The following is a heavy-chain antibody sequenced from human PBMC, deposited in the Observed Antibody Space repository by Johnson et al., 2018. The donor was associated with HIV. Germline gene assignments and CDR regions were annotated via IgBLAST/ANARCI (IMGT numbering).Heavy chain of an antibody. D-gene: IGHD3-3*01. Sequence: VQLVESGGGLVQPGGSLRLSCAASGFTFSSYWMSWVRQAPGKGLEWVANIKQDGSEKYYVDSVKGRFTISRANAENSLYLQMNSLRAEDSAVYYCARASLEGLLSLVPLGAFDIWGQGTMVTVSS. J-gene: IGHJ3*02. CDR2: IKQDGSEK. CDR3: ARASLEGLLSLVPLGAFDI. V-gene: IGHV3-7*01. CDR1: GFTFSSYW.